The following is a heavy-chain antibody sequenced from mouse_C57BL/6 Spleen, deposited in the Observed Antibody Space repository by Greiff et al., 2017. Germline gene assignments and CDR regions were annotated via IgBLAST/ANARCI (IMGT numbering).Heavy chain of an antibody. Sequence: VQLKESGAELVRPGASVKLSCTASGFNIKDDYMHWVKPRPEQGLEWIGWIDPENGDTEYASKFQGKATITADTSSNTAYLQLSSLTSEDTAVYYCTTRPYYYGSRYVDVWGTGTTVTVSS. J-gene: IGHJ1*03. D-gene: IGHD1-1*01. CDR1: GFNIKDDY. CDR2: IDPENGDT. V-gene: IGHV14-4*01. CDR3: TTRPYYYGSRYVDV.